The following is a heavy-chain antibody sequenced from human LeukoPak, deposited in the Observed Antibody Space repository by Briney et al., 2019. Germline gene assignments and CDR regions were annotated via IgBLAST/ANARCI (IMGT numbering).Heavy chain of an antibody. J-gene: IGHJ5*02. CDR3: ARETTPRRGHWFDP. Sequence: INPNSRVTTYAQKFQGCVTMTRDTSISTAYMELSRLRSDDTAVYYCARETTPRRGHWFDPWGQGTLVTVSS. D-gene: IGHD4-11*01. CDR2: INPNSRVT. V-gene: IGHV1-2*04.